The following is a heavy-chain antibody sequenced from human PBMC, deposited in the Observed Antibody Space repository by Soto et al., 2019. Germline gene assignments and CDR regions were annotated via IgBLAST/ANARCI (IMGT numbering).Heavy chain of an antibody. CDR1: GFTFSSYA. CDR2: ISGSGGST. Sequence: GGSLRLSCAASGFTFSSYAMSWVRQAPGKGLEWVSAISGSGGSTYYADSVKGRFTISRDNSKNTLYLQMNSLRAEDTAVYYCAKDGYSSSWYDLWDFDIWGQGTMVTVSS. V-gene: IGHV3-23*01. J-gene: IGHJ3*02. D-gene: IGHD6-13*01. CDR3: AKDGYSSSWYDLWDFDI.